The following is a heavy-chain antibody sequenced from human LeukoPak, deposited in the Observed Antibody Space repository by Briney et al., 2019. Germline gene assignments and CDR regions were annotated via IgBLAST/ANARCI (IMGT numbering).Heavy chain of an antibody. J-gene: IGHJ6*03. D-gene: IGHD3-10*01. CDR3: ARGYGSGSFYYYYMDV. CDR1: GFTFSSYS. V-gene: IGHV3-21*01. Sequence: GGSLRLSCAASGFTFSSYSMNWVRQAPGKGLEWVSSISSSSSYIYYADSVKGRFTISRDNAKNSLYLQMNSLRAEDTAVYYCARGYGSGSFYYYYMDVRGKGTTVTVSS. CDR2: ISSSSSYI.